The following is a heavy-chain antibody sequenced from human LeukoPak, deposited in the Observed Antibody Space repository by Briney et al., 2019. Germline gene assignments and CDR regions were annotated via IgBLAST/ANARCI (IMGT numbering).Heavy chain of an antibody. Sequence: KTSETLSLTCAVSGYSISSGYYWGWIRQPPGKGLEWIGSIYHSGSIYYNPSLKSRVTISVDTSKNQFSLKLSSVTAADTAVYYCARERNPVVTPATWFDPWGQGTLVTVSS. V-gene: IGHV4-38-2*02. CDR2: IYHSGSI. J-gene: IGHJ5*02. CDR1: GYSISSGYY. D-gene: IGHD4-23*01. CDR3: ARERNPVVTPATWFDP.